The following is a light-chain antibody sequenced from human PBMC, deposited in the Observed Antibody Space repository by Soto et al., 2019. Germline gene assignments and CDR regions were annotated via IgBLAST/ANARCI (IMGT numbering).Light chain of an antibody. V-gene: IGKV3-15*01. J-gene: IGKJ5*01. CDR3: QQYGSSPIT. Sequence: EIVMTQSPATLSLSRGERATLSCRADHAISRNLAWYQQKPGQAPRLLIYGASTRATGIPVRFSGSGSGTEFALSIGSLEPEDFAVYYCQQYGSSPITFAQGTRLEIK. CDR2: GAS. CDR1: HAISRN.